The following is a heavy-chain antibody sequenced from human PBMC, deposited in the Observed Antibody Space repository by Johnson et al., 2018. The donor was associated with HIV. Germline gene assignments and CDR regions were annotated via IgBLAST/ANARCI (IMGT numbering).Heavy chain of an antibody. CDR1: GFIFDDFA. Sequence: VQLVESGGGLVQPGRSLRLSCAASGFIFDDFAMHWVRQVPGKGLEWVSGITSNSGSIDYADSVKGRFTISRDNAKNSLYLQMNSLRVEDTAVYYCAKGQWLDAFDIWGQGTVVTVSS. D-gene: IGHD6-19*01. V-gene: IGHV3-9*01. J-gene: IGHJ3*02. CDR3: AKGQWLDAFDI. CDR2: ITSNSGSI.